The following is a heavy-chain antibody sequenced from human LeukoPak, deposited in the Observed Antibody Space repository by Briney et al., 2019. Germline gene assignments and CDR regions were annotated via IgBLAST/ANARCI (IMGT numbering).Heavy chain of an antibody. Sequence: GGSLRLSCAASGFTFSSYAMSWVRQAPGKGLEWVSAISGSGSSTYYADSVKGRFTISRDNSKNTLCLQMNSLRAEDTAVYYCAKDGGYDSSGYYRHYFDYWGQGTLVTVSS. V-gene: IGHV3-23*01. CDR1: GFTFSSYA. CDR3: AKDGGYDSSGYYRHYFDY. CDR2: ISGSGSST. J-gene: IGHJ4*02. D-gene: IGHD3-22*01.